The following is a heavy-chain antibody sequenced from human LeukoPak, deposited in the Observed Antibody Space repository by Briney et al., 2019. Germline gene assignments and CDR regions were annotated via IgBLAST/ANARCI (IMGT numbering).Heavy chain of an antibody. CDR3: AKERGYCSGGSCYSFFDY. J-gene: IGHJ4*02. Sequence: GGSLRLSCAASGFTFSSYAMHWVRQAPGKGLEWVAFIRYDGSNKYYADSVKGRFTISRDNSKNTLYLQMNSLRAEDTAVYYCAKERGYCSGGSCYSFFDYWGQGTLVTVSS. CDR2: IRYDGSNK. CDR1: GFTFSSYA. D-gene: IGHD2-15*01. V-gene: IGHV3-30*02.